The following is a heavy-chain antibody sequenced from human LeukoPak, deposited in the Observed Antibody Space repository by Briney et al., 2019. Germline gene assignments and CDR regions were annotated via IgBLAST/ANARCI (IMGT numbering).Heavy chain of an antibody. CDR2: ISSSGSML. CDR3: ARDIAAADVFDY. J-gene: IGHJ4*02. D-gene: IGHD6-13*01. V-gene: IGHV3-11*04. Sequence: GGSLRLSCTVSGFTFSDYYMSWVRQAPGKGLEWVSYISSSGSMLHYADSVEGRFTISRDNAKNSLYLQMSSLRVEDTAVYYCARDIAAADVFDYWGQGTLVTVSS. CDR1: GFTFSDYY.